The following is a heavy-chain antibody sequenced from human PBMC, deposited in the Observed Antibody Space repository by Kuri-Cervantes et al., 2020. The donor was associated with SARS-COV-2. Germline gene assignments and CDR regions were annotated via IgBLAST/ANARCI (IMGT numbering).Heavy chain of an antibody. V-gene: IGHV1-2*02. Sequence: ASVKVSCKASGYTFTGYYMHWVRQAPGQGLEWMGWINPNRGGTNYAQKFQGRVTMTRDTSISTAYMELSRLRSDDTAVYYCARGGVTMIVVVLDYWGQGTLVTVSS. CDR3: ARGGVTMIVVVLDY. D-gene: IGHD3-22*01. CDR2: INPNRGGT. J-gene: IGHJ4*02. CDR1: GYTFTGYY.